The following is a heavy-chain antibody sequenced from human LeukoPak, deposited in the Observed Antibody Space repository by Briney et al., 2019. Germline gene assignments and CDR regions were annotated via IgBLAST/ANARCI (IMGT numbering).Heavy chain of an antibody. Sequence: PSETLSLTCTVSGYSISSGYYWGWIRQPPGKGLEWIGNIYPSGTTYYNPSLKTRVTISVDTSKNQFSLKLSSVTAADTAVYYCARVGWELSWAPNGWYFDLWGRGTLVTVSS. D-gene: IGHD1-26*01. J-gene: IGHJ2*01. CDR1: GYSISSGYY. CDR2: IYPSGTT. V-gene: IGHV4-38-2*02. CDR3: ARVGWELSWAPNGWYFDL.